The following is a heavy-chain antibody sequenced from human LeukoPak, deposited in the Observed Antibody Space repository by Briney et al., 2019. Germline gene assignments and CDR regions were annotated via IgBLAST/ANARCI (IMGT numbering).Heavy chain of an antibody. J-gene: IGHJ4*02. CDR2: IYYSGST. D-gene: IGHD1-26*01. CDR3: ARDNIVGATRRRFDY. Sequence: SETLSLTCNVSGGSISSYYWGWIRQPPGKGLEWIGSIYYSGSTYYNPSLKSRVTISVDTSKNQFSLKLSSVTAADTAVYYCARDNIVGATRRRFDYWGQGTLVTVSS. V-gene: IGHV4-39*02. CDR1: GGSISSYY.